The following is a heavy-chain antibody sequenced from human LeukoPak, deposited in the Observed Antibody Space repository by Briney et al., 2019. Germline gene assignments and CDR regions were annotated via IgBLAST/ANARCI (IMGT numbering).Heavy chain of an antibody. CDR2: ISYEGSNK. CDR1: GFILNDYG. Sequence: PGRSLRLSCAASGFILNDYGMHWVRQAPGKGLEWVAVISYEGSNKYYADSVKGRFTISRDNPKNTLYLQMNSLRADDTAVYYCAKEWPPRSGGDCLDYWGQGTLVTVSS. CDR3: AKEWPPRSGGDCLDY. D-gene: IGHD2-21*02. V-gene: IGHV3-30*18. J-gene: IGHJ4*02.